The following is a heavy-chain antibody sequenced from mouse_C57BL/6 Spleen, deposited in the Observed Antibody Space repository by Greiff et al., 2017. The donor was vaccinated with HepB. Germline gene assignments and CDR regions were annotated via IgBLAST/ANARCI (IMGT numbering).Heavy chain of an antibody. CDR3: ASGGTIVTDYAMDY. CDR1: GYTFTSYT. CDR2: INPSSGYT. Sequence: QVQLKESGAELARPGASVKMSCKASGYTFTSYTMHWVKQRPGQGLEWIGYINPSSGYTKYNQKFKDKATLTADKSSSTAYMQLSSLTSEDSAVYYCASGGTIVTDYAMDYWGQGTSVTVSS. D-gene: IGHD2-5*01. J-gene: IGHJ4*01. V-gene: IGHV1-4*01.